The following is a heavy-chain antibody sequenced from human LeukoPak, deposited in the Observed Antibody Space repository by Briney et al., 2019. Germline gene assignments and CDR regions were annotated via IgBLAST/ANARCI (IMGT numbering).Heavy chain of an antibody. CDR3: AKRVVIKSTDYFYYYIHV. J-gene: IGHJ6*03. V-gene: IGHV3-30*02. Sequence: PGGSLRLSCEASGFSFSDYGMHWVRQAPGKGLEWVAFIRYDGSNKYYADSVKGRFTVSRDNSRSTLYLQMNSLRVEDTAVYYCAKRVVIKSTDYFYYYIHVWGKGTMVTVSS. CDR1: GFSFSDYG. CDR2: IRYDGSNK. D-gene: IGHD3-3*01.